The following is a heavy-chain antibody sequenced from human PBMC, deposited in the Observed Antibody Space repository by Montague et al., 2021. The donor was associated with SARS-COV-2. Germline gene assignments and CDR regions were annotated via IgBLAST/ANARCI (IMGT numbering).Heavy chain of an antibody. CDR3: ARVHPLTYWDDEGFEY. V-gene: IGHV3-11*01. Sequence: SLRLSCAASGFTFSDCYMSWIRQAPGKGLSWVSFISSGVRTIYYADSVTCRFTISRDNAKNSLYLQMNSLSPGATAVSYCARVHPLTYWDDEGFEYLGQGPLDT. D-gene: IGHD1-1*01. CDR2: ISSGVRTI. CDR1: GFTFSDCY. J-gene: IGHJ4*02.